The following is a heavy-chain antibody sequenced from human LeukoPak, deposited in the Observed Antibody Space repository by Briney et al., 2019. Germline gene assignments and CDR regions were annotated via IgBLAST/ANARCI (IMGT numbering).Heavy chain of an antibody. Sequence: PTETLSLTCTVSVGSISRYYWSWIRQPPGKGLEWIGYIYYSGSTNYNPSLKSRVTISVDTSKNQFSLKLSSVTAADTAVYYCARHPAAAAPGYWGQGTLVTVSS. V-gene: IGHV4-59*08. J-gene: IGHJ4*02. CDR1: VGSISRYY. D-gene: IGHD6-13*01. CDR3: ARHPAAAAPGY. CDR2: IYYSGST.